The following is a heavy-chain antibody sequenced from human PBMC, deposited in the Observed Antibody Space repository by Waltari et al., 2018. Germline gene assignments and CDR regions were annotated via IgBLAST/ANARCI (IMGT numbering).Heavy chain of an antibody. V-gene: IGHV3-48*01. CDR2: ISSSSSTI. J-gene: IGHJ4*02. CDR1: GFTFSSYS. D-gene: IGHD3-3*01. Sequence: EVQLVESGGGLVQPGGSLRLSCAASGFTFSSYSMNWVRQAPGKGLEWVSYISSSSSTIYYADSGKGGFTISRDNAKNSRYLQMNSLRAEDTAVYYCARGLLEWSHPLNYFDYWGQGTLVTVSS. CDR3: ARGLLEWSHPLNYFDY.